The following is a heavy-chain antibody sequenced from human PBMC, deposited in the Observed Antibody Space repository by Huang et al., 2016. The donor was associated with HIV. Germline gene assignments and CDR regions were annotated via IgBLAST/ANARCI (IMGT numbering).Heavy chain of an antibody. J-gene: IGHJ4*02. D-gene: IGHD4-17*01. V-gene: IGHV1-8*02. CDR3: ARSAYGDLDY. CDR2: MNPNTGNT. CDR1: GYTFTNYD. Sequence: QVHLVQSGAEVKKPGASVKVSCKASGYTFTNYDINWVRQAPGRGLEWMGGMNPNTGNTGFEQSFQGRVNMTRKTSITTAYMELTSLTSEDTAVYYCARSAYGDLDYWGLGTLVIVSS.